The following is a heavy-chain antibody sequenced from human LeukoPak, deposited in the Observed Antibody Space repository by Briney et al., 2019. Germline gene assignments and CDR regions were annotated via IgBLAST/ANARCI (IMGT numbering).Heavy chain of an antibody. CDR3: ASSGWYSTPNWFDP. CDR2: IKEDGSEK. J-gene: IGHJ5*02. Sequence: GGSLRLPCAASGFTFSRSWMHWVRQAPGKGLEWVASIKEDGSEKYYVDSVKGRFTISRDNAKNSLYLQMNSLRAEDTAMYYCASSGWYSTPNWFDPWGQGTLVIVSS. CDR1: GFTFSRSW. V-gene: IGHV3-7*01. D-gene: IGHD6-19*01.